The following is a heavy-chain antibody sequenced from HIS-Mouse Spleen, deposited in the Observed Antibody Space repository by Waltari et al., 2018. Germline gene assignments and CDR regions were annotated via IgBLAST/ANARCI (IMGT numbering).Heavy chain of an antibody. D-gene: IGHD2-8*01. CDR2: EWGGETA. CDR3: ARDGGNPPPQLYAFDI. J-gene: IGHJ3*02. CDR1: GFTFSSYW. V-gene: IGHV3-74*01. Sequence: EVQLVESGGGLVQPGGSLRLSCAASGFTFSSYWMHWVRQAPGKGLVGGSPCEWGGETARRADLGKGQVNISRDNAKKPRFLQMNSRRAGGTGVYYCARDGGNPPPQLYAFDIWGQGTMVTVSS.